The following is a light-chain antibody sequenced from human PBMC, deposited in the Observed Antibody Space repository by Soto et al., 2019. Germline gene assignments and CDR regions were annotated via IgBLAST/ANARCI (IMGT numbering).Light chain of an antibody. CDR2: GAS. CDR1: QSIRSN. CDR3: QQFDDSVT. Sequence: EIVMTQSPDTLSVSPGEGATLSCRVSQSIRSNLAWYQQRPGQAPRLLMYGASTRADGIPARFTGSGSGTEFTLTISSLQSEDSAVYYCQQFDDSVTFGQGTRLEIK. J-gene: IGKJ5*01. V-gene: IGKV3-15*01.